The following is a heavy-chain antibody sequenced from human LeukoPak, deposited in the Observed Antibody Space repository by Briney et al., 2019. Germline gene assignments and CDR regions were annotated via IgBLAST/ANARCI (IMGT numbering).Heavy chain of an antibody. D-gene: IGHD6-13*01. V-gene: IGHV3-30*02. J-gene: IGHJ4*02. Sequence: GGSLRLSCVASEFTFSSYGMHWVRQAPGKGLEWVAYIRYDGSDRYYADSVKGRFTISRDNSKNTLYLQMNSLRAEDTAVYYCAKERYSSSSLFAVTPFDYWGQGTRITVPS. CDR3: AKERYSSSSLFAVTPFDY. CDR2: IRYDGSDR. CDR1: EFTFSSYG.